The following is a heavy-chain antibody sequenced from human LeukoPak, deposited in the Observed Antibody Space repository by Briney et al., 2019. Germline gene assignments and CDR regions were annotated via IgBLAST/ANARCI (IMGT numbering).Heavy chain of an antibody. CDR1: GFTFSSYV. CDR2: ISGSGGST. Sequence: GGSLRLSCAASGFTFSSYVMSWVRQAPGKGLEWVSAISGSGGSTYYADSVKGRFTISRDNSKNTLYLQMNSLRAEDTAVYYCATCPPLKYSSGWYPRSYYGMDVWGQGTTVTVSS. D-gene: IGHD6-19*01. J-gene: IGHJ6*02. V-gene: IGHV3-23*01. CDR3: ATCPPLKYSSGWYPRSYYGMDV.